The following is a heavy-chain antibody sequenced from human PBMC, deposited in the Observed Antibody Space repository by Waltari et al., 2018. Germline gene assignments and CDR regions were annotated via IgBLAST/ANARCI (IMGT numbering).Heavy chain of an antibody. CDR1: GYTFTSYA. Sequence: QVQLVQSGAEVKKPGASVKVSCKASGYTFTSYAMHWVRQAPGQRLEWMGWINAGNGNTTNSQKFQSRVTITRDTSASTAYMELSILRSEDTAVYYCARDGNDIVVVVAATGDSFDIWGQGTMVTVSS. V-gene: IGHV1-3*01. J-gene: IGHJ3*02. CDR3: ARDGNDIVVVVAATGDSFDI. D-gene: IGHD2-15*01. CDR2: INAGNGNT.